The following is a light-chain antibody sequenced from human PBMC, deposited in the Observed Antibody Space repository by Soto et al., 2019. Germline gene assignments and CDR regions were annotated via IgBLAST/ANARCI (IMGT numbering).Light chain of an antibody. CDR3: SSYAGSSTFV. CDR1: SSGVGSYNL. J-gene: IGLJ1*01. CDR2: EGS. Sequence: QSVLTQPASVSGSPGQSITISCTGTSSGVGSYNLVSWYQQHPGKAPKLMIYEGSKRPSGVSNRFSGSKSGNTASLTIYGLQAEDEAHYYCSSYAGSSTFVFGIVTKVAVL. V-gene: IGLV2-23*01.